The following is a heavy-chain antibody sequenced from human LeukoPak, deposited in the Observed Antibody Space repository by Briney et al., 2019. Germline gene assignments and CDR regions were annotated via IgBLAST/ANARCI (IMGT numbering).Heavy chain of an antibody. D-gene: IGHD6-19*01. J-gene: IGHJ5*02. V-gene: IGHV3-30-3*01. CDR2: ISYDGSNK. CDR1: GFTFCSYA. Sequence: GGSLRLSCAASGFTFCSYAMHWVRQAPGKGLEWVAVISYDGSNKYYADSVKGRFTISRDNSKNTLYLQMNSLRAEDTAVYYCARDPQEQWLTINWFDPWGQGTLVTVSS. CDR3: ARDPQEQWLTINWFDP.